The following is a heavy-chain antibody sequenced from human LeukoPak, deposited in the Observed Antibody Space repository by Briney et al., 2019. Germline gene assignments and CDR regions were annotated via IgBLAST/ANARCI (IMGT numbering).Heavy chain of an antibody. Sequence: PGGSLRLSCAASGFTFSSYAMHWVRQAPGKGLEWVALISYDGSNKYFADSVKGRFTISRDNAKTSLYLQMNSLRVEDTAVCYCARGWWELLRDYWGQGTLVTVSS. V-gene: IGHV3-30*04. J-gene: IGHJ4*02. CDR3: ARGWWELLRDY. CDR1: GFTFSSYA. CDR2: ISYDGSNK. D-gene: IGHD1-26*01.